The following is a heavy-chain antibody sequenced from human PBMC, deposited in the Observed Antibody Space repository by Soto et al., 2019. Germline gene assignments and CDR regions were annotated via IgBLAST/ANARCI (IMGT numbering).Heavy chain of an antibody. CDR1: GYTFTSYG. CDR3: ASRNSNIPPDYDYCGMDV. J-gene: IGHJ6*02. CDR2: ISAYNGNT. V-gene: IGHV1-18*01. Sequence: QVQLVQSGAEVKKPGASVKVSCKASGYTFTSYGISWVRQAPGQGLEWMGWISAYNGNTNYAQKLQGRVTMTTDTSTSTAYMELRSLRSDDTAVYYCASRNSNIPPDYDYCGMDVWGQGTTVTVSS. D-gene: IGHD2-21*01.